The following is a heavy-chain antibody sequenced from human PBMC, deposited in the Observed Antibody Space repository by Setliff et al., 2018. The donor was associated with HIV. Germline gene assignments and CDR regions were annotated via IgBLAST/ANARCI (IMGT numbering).Heavy chain of an antibody. CDR1: GGTFSSYA. J-gene: IGHJ4*02. Sequence: GASVKVSCKASGGTFSSYAISWVRQAPGQGLEWMGVIIPMHGIPNSAQKFQGRVTITTDESTSTAYMELSSLRSEDTAVYYCGRARRMALHPGPGGYSSSSVGLDYWGQGTLVTVSS. CDR2: IIPMHGIP. D-gene: IGHD6-6*01. CDR3: GRARRMALHPGPGGYSSSSVGLDY. V-gene: IGHV1-69*10.